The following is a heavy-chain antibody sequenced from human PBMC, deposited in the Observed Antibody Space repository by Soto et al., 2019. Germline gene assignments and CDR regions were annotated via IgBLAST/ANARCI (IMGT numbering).Heavy chain of an antibody. V-gene: IGHV4-31*03. CDR2: IYYSGST. Sequence: TSETLSLTCTVSGGSISSGGYYWSWIRQHPGKGLEWIGYIYYSGSTYYNPSLKSRVTISVDTSKNQFSLKLSSVTAADTAVYYCARDTPEYYDFWSGANWFDPWGQGTLVTVSS. D-gene: IGHD3-3*01. CDR1: GGSISSGGYY. CDR3: ARDTPEYYDFWSGANWFDP. J-gene: IGHJ5*02.